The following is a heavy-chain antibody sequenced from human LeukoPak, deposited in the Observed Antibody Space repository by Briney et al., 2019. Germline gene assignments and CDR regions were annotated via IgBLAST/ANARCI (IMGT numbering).Heavy chain of an antibody. CDR2: ISSSGSTI. CDR3: ARDNSEHLVGHLWYPFDY. CDR1: GFTFSSYE. J-gene: IGHJ4*02. D-gene: IGHD5-18*01. Sequence: PGGSLRLSCAASGFTFSSYEMNWVRQAPGKGLEWVSYISSSGSTIYYADSVKGRFNTSRDNAKNSLYLQMNSLSAEDTAVYYCARDNSEHLVGHLWYPFDYWGQGTLVTVSS. V-gene: IGHV3-48*03.